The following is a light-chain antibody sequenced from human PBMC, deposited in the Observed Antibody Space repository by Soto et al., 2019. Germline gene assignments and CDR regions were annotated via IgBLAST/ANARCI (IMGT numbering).Light chain of an antibody. J-gene: IGKJ1*01. CDR1: QSVSSSY. CDR2: GAS. CDR3: QQYNNWPWT. V-gene: IGKV3-15*01. Sequence: EIVLTQSPGTLSFSPGERATLSCRASQSVSSSYLAWYQQKPGQAPRLLIHGASTRAAGFPARFSGSGSGTDFTLTISSLQSEDFAVYYCQQYNNWPWTFGQGTKVDIK.